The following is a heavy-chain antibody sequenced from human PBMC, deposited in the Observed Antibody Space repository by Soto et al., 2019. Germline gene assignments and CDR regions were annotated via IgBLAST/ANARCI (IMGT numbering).Heavy chain of an antibody. V-gene: IGHV3-20*04. CDR3: ARDPLAVVVITRGGGLEYDY. D-gene: IGHD3-22*01. CDR1: GFTFDDYG. CDR2: INWNGGST. Sequence: EVQLVESGGGVVRPGGSLRLSCAASGFTFDDYGMSWVRQAPGKGLEWVSGINWNGGSTGYADSVKGRFTISRDNAKNSLYLQMNSLRAEDTALYYCARDPLAVVVITRGGGLEYDYWGQGTLVTVSS. J-gene: IGHJ4*02.